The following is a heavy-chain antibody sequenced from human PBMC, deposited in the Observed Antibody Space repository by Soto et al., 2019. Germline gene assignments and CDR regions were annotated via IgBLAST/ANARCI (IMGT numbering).Heavy chain of an antibody. CDR2: ISGSGGST. V-gene: IGHV3-23*01. CDR1: GFTFSSYA. J-gene: IGHJ3*02. CDR3: ARGGYDEILTGGPLGGFDI. Sequence: PGGSLRLSCAAPGFTFSSYAMSWVRQAPGKGLEWVSAISGSGGSTYYADSVKGRFTISRDNSKNTLYLQMNSLRAEDTAVYYCARGGYDEILTGGPLGGFDIWGQGTMVTVSS. D-gene: IGHD3-9*01.